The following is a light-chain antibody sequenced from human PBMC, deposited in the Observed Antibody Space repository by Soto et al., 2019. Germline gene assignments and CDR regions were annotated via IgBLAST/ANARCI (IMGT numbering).Light chain of an antibody. CDR2: DAS. V-gene: IGKV3-11*01. J-gene: IGKJ4*01. CDR1: QSVSSY. Sequence: EIVLTQSPATLSLSPGERATLSCRASQSVSSYLAWYQQKPGQAPRLLIYDASNRATVIPARLSGSGSGTGFTLTISSLEPADFAVFYCQQRRNWPTFGGGTRVEIK. CDR3: QQRRNWPT.